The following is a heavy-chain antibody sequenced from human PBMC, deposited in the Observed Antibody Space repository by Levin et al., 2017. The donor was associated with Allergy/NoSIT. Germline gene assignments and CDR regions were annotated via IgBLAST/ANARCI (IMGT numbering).Heavy chain of an antibody. V-gene: IGHV3-23*01. CDR3: AKKQGGTSGFSFDV. D-gene: IGHD1-1*01. Sequence: GGSLRLSCAVSGFTISEYAMAWVRQAPGKGLEWVSVITGGGFNTYSGDSVKGRFTVSRADSKDTLYLELNSLGGEDTAVSYCAKKQGGTSGFSFDVWGQGTMVTVSS. J-gene: IGHJ3*01. CDR2: ITGGGFNT. CDR1: GFTISEYA.